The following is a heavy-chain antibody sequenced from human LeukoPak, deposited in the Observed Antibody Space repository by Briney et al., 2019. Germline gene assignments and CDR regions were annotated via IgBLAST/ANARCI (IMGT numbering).Heavy chain of an antibody. J-gene: IGHJ6*02. D-gene: IGHD6-13*01. CDR3: ARGGTGYSSSWYKYYYYGMDV. CDR1: GGSFRGYY. CDR2: INHSGSA. Sequence: SETLSLTCAVYGGSFRGYYWSWIRQPPGKGLEWNGEINHSGSANYNPSLKSRVTISVDTSKNQFSLKLSSVTAADTAVYYCARGGTGYSSSWYKYYYYGMDVWGQGTTVTVSS. V-gene: IGHV4-34*01.